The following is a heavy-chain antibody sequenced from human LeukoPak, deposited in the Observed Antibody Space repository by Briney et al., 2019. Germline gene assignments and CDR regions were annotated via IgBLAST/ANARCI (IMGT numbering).Heavy chain of an antibody. CDR3: ARGFSSSWYGDY. V-gene: IGHV4-30-2*01. Sequence: PSETLSLTCAVSGGSISSGGYSWSWIRQPPGKGLEWIGYIYLSGSTYYNPSLKSRVTISVDRSKNQFSLKLSSVTAADTAVYYCARGFSSSWYGDYWGQGTLVTVSS. CDR2: IYLSGST. D-gene: IGHD6-13*01. J-gene: IGHJ4*02. CDR1: GGSISSGGYS.